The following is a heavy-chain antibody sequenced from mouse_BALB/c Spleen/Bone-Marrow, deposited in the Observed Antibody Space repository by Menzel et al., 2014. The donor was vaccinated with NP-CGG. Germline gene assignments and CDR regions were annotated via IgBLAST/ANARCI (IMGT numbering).Heavy chain of an antibody. CDR2: ISDGSSTI. CDR3: ARLDVGGY. Sequence: EVNLVESGGGLVQPGGSRKLSCAASGFTFSSFGMHWVRQVPEKGLEWVAYISDGSSTIYYADTVKGRFTISRDNPKNTLFLQMTSLRSEDTAMYYCARLDVGGYWGQGTTLTVSS. V-gene: IGHV5-17*02. J-gene: IGHJ2*01. CDR1: GFTFSSFG.